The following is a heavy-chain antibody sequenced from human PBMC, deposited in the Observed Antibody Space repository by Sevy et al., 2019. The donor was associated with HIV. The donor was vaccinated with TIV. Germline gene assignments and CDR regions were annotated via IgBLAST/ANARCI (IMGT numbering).Heavy chain of an antibody. J-gene: IGHJ6*02. D-gene: IGHD3-3*01. Sequence: SETLSLTCTVSGGSISSYYWSWIRQPAGKGLEWIGRIYTSGSTNYNPSLKSRVTMSVETSKNQFSLKLSSVTAADTAVYYCARDYDFWSGYYAGGYYYYGMDVWGQGTTVTVSS. CDR1: GGSISSYY. V-gene: IGHV4-4*07. CDR3: ARDYDFWSGYYAGGYYYYGMDV. CDR2: IYTSGST.